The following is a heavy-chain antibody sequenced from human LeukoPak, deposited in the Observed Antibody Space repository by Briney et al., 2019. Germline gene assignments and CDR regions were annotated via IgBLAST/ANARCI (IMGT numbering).Heavy chain of an antibody. CDR1: GFTFSESW. CDR2: ISSSSSYI. V-gene: IGHV3-21*04. Sequence: GGSLRLSCVASGFTFSESWMTWVRQAPGKGLEWVSSISSSSSYIYYAYSMKGRFTISRDNAKNTLYLQMNSLRAEDTAVYYCGRDLGGRSGYWGQGTLVTVSS. CDR3: GRDLGGRSGY. J-gene: IGHJ4*02. D-gene: IGHD1-26*01.